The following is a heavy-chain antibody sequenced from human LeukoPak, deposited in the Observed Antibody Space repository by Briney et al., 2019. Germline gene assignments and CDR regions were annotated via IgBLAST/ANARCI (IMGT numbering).Heavy chain of an antibody. J-gene: IGHJ4*02. V-gene: IGHV3-7*01. D-gene: IGHD3-10*01. CDR1: GFTFTTCW. CDR3: VKVAKYYYGSETYYFFEH. Sequence: PGGSLRLSCAASGFTFTTCWMSWVRQLPGKGLEWVANINQDGTEKYYVDSVKGRFTISRDNAKNSLDLQMNSLRVEDTGIYYCVKVAKYYYGSETYYFFEHWGQGTPVTASS. CDR2: INQDGTEK.